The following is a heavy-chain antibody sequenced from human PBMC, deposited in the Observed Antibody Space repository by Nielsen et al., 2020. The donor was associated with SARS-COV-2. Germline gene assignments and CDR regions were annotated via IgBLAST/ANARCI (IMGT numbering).Heavy chain of an antibody. Sequence: ASVKVSCKVSGYTLTELSMHWVRQAPGKGLEWMGGFDPEDGETIYAQKFQGRVTMTEDTSTDTAYMELSSLRSEDTAVYYCATGISRRVAGYSSGWYLAYFDYWGQGTLVTVSS. CDR3: ATGISRRVAGYSSGWYLAYFDY. CDR2: FDPEDGET. CDR1: GYTLTELS. J-gene: IGHJ4*02. D-gene: IGHD6-19*01. V-gene: IGHV1-24*01.